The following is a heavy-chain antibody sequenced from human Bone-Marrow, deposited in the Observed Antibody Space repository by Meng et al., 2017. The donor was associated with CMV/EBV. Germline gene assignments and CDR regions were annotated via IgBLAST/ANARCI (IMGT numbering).Heavy chain of an antibody. CDR2: ISAYNGNT. CDR3: ARAGLRFFRDPPVLDGMDV. J-gene: IGHJ6*02. Sequence: ASVKVSCKASGYTFTSYGISWVRQAPGQGLEWMGWISAYNGNTNYAQKLQGRVTMTTDTSTSTAYMELRSLRSDDTAVYYWARAGLRFFRDPPVLDGMDVWGQGTTVTVSS. V-gene: IGHV1-18*01. D-gene: IGHD3-3*01. CDR1: GYTFTSYG.